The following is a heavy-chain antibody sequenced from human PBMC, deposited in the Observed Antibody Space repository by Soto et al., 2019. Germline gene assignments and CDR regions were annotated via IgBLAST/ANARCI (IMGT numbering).Heavy chain of an antibody. CDR2: IDPSDSYT. V-gene: IGHV5-10-1*01. Sequence: LKISCKGSGYSFTSYWISWVRQMPGKGLEWMGRIDPSDSYTNYSPSFQGHVTISADKSISTAYLQWSSLKASDTAMYYCARQRAGYPPGGYYGMDVWGQGTTVTVSS. J-gene: IGHJ6*02. D-gene: IGHD5-18*01. CDR3: ARQRAGYPPGGYYGMDV. CDR1: GYSFTSYW.